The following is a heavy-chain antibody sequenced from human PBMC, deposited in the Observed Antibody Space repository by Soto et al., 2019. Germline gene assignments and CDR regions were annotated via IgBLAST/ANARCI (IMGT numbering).Heavy chain of an antibody. V-gene: IGHV3-23*01. CDR2: IHGDGDYI. D-gene: IGHD2-8*02. CDR1: GFTFSCCA. J-gene: IGHJ4*02. Sequence: GGSLRLSCAASGFTFSCCAMSWVRQAPGKGLDYVSTIHGDGDYIHYADSVKGRFTISRDNSKNTLFLQMNSLRAEDTAIYYCVKLQEASGVLTSNIDNGGQGTVVTV. CDR3: VKLQEASGVLTSNIDN.